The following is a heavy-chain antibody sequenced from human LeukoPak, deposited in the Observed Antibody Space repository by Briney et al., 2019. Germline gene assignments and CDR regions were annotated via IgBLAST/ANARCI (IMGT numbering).Heavy chain of an antibody. V-gene: IGHV3-30*02. Sequence: GGSLRLSCAASGFTFSSYGMHWVRQAPGKGLEWVAFIRYDGSNKYYADSVKGRFTISRDNSKNTLYLQMNSLRAEDTAVYYCAKDLEITPPQYCSSTSCYEVGLYYMDVWGKGTTVTVSS. CDR3: AKDLEITPPQYCSSTSCYEVGLYYMDV. D-gene: IGHD2-2*01. CDR2: IRYDGSNK. J-gene: IGHJ6*03. CDR1: GFTFSSYG.